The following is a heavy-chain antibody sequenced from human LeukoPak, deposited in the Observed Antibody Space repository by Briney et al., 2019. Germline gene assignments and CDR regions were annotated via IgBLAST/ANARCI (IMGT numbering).Heavy chain of an antibody. Sequence: SVKVSCKASGGTFSSYAISWVRQAPGQGLEWVGGIIPIFGTANYAQKFQGRVTITTNESTSTAYMELSSLRSEDTAVYYCARAIAAAGVLDAFDIWGQGTMVTASS. CDR1: GGTFSSYA. D-gene: IGHD6-13*01. V-gene: IGHV1-69*05. CDR2: IIPIFGTA. CDR3: ARAIAAAGVLDAFDI. J-gene: IGHJ3*02.